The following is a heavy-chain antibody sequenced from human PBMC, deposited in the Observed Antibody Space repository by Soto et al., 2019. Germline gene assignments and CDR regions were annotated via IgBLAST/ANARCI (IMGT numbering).Heavy chain of an antibody. CDR2: INPNSGGT. D-gene: IGHD3-10*01. Sequence: GASVKVSCKASGYTFTGYYMHWVRQAPGQGLEWMGWINPNSGGTNYAQKFQGWVTISVDTSKNQFSLKLSSVTAADTAVYYCARSLSATEYYFDYWGQGTLVTVSS. CDR1: GYTFTGYY. J-gene: IGHJ4*02. CDR3: ARSLSATEYYFDY. V-gene: IGHV1-2*04.